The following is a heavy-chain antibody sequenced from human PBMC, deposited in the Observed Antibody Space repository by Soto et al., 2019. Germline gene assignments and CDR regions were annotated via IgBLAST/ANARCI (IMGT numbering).Heavy chain of an antibody. CDR1: GFTCSSYA. V-gene: IGHV3-23*01. CDR2: ISGSGGST. J-gene: IGHJ6*02. D-gene: IGHD6-19*01. Sequence: GGSLRRSCAACGFTCSSYAMRWVRQAPGKGMEWVSAISGSGGSTYYADSVKGRFTISRDNSKNTLYLQMNSLRAEETAVYYCAKDREGKEWLVYYYYGMDVWGQGTTVTVSS. CDR3: AKDREGKEWLVYYYYGMDV.